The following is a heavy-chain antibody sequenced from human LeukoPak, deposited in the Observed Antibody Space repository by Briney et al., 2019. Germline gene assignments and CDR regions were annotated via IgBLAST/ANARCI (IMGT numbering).Heavy chain of an antibody. D-gene: IGHD2-2*02. V-gene: IGHV3-30*02. CDR2: IRYDGSNK. J-gene: IGHJ6*03. Sequence: GGSLRLSCAASGFTFSSYGMHWVRQAPGKGLEWVAFIRYDGSNKYYADSVKGRFTISRDNSKNTLYLQMNSLRSEDTAVYYCARNTPHYYYYMDVWGKGTTVTISS. CDR1: GFTFSSYG. CDR3: ARNTPHYYYYMDV.